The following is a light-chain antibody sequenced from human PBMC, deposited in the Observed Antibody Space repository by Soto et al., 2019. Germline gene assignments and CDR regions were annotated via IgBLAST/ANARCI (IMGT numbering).Light chain of an antibody. CDR3: QQYGSSPPWT. V-gene: IGKV3-20*01. Sequence: EIVLTQSPGTLSLSPGERATLSCRASQSVSTNLAWYRQKPGQAPRLLIYGASSRATGIPDRFSGSVSGTGFTLTISRLEPEDFAVYYCQQYGSSPPWTFGQGTKVDI. J-gene: IGKJ1*01. CDR1: QSVSTN. CDR2: GAS.